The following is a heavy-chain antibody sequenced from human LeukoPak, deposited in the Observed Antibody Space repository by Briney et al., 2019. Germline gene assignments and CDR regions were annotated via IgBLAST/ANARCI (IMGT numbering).Heavy chain of an antibody. D-gene: IGHD2-21*02. CDR3: ARAGPCGGDCYSYYYYGMDV. Sequence: GGSLRLSCAASGFTFSSYAMHWVRQAPGKGLEYVSAISSNGGSTYYANSVKGRFTISRDNSKNTLYLQMGSLRAEDMAVYYCARAGPCGGDCYSYYYYGMDVWGQGTTVTVSS. V-gene: IGHV3-64*01. CDR1: GFTFSSYA. CDR2: ISSNGGST. J-gene: IGHJ6*02.